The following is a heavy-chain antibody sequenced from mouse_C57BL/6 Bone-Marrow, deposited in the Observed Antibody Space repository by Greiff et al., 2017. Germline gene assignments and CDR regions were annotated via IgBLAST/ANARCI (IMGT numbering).Heavy chain of an antibody. Sequence: QVQLQQPGAELVKPGASVKLSCKASGYTFTSYWMHWVKQRPGRGLEWIGRIDPNSGGTKYNEKFKSKATLTVDKPSSTAYMQRSSLTSEDSAVYYCATTIYSREAYYAMDYWGQGTSVTVSS. CDR1: GYTFTSYW. CDR3: ATTIYSREAYYAMDY. V-gene: IGHV1-72*01. CDR2: IDPNSGGT. J-gene: IGHJ4*01. D-gene: IGHD2-12*01.